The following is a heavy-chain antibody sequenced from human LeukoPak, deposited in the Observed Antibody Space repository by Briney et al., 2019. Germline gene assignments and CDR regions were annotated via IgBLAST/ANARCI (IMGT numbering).Heavy chain of an antibody. V-gene: IGHV4-59*11. J-gene: IGHJ5*02. D-gene: IGHD2-15*01. CDR1: GGSISSHY. CDR3: ARAIGACSGGSCYSGWFDT. CDR2: IYYSGNT. Sequence: SETLSLTCTVSGGSISSHYWSWIRQPPGKGLEWIGYIYYSGNTKYNPSLKSRVTISVDTSKNQFSLKLSSVTAADTAVYYCARAIGACSGGSCYSGWFDTWGQGTLVTVSS.